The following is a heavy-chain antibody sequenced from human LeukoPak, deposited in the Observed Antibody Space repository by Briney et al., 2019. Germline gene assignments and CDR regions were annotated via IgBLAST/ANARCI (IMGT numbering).Heavy chain of an antibody. V-gene: IGHV1-8*03. CDR2: MNPNSGST. CDR1: GYTFTSYD. CDR3: AREGSDY. J-gene: IGHJ4*02. Sequence: GASVKVSCKASGYTFTSYDINWVRQATGQGLEWMGYMNPNSGSTGYAQKFQGRVTITTNTSTSTAYMELSSLRSDDTAVYYCAREGSDYWGQGTLVTVSS.